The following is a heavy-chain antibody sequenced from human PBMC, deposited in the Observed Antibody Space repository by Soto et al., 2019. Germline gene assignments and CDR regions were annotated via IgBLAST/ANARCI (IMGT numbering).Heavy chain of an antibody. CDR2: FDPEDGEI. J-gene: IGHJ4*02. Sequence: QVHLVQSGAEVKKPGASVKVSCKVSGYSLNELSIHWGRQAPGKGLEWMGGFDPEDGEIVYAQKFQGRVTMTEDTSTDTANMDLSSLRSEDTAVYYCATGGPAGDFDNWGQGTLVTVSS. CDR1: GYSLNELS. D-gene: IGHD3-10*01. V-gene: IGHV1-24*01. CDR3: ATGGPAGDFDN.